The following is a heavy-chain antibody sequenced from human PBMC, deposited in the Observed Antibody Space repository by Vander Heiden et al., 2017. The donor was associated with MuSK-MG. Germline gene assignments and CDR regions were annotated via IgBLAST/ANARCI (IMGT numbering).Heavy chain of an antibody. CDR3: ARDGALHSSSWAFYFYMDV. CDR2: IWPDGNKK. D-gene: IGHD6-13*01. Sequence: QVQLVESGGGVVQPGRSLRLPCVASGFIFSSYGIHWVRQAPGKGLEWVAVIWPDGNKKYYADSVERRFTISRDNSKNTLYLQMNTLRAEDTAIYYCARDGALHSSSWAFYFYMDVWGKGTTVTVSS. V-gene: IGHV3-33*01. J-gene: IGHJ6*03. CDR1: GFIFSSYG.